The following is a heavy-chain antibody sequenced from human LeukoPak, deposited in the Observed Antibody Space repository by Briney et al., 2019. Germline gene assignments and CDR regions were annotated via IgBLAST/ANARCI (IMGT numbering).Heavy chain of an antibody. V-gene: IGHV3-21*05. CDR3: ARRLDIV. D-gene: IGHD2-21*01. Sequence: GGSLRLSCAASGFTFSTYCMNWDRHAPGKVMEWVSYISSSSSPKYPDSVKGRFTISRDHPKNSLYLQMNSLRAEDTAVYYCARRLDIVGGQGTLVTVSS. J-gene: IGHJ4*02. CDR1: GFTFSTYC. CDR2: ISSSSSP.